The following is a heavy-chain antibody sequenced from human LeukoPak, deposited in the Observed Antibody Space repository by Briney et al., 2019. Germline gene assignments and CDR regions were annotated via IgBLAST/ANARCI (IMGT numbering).Heavy chain of an antibody. CDR2: INHSGST. Sequence: SETLSLTCAVYGGSFSGYYWSWIRLPPGKGLEWIGEINHSGSTNYNPSLKSRVTISVDTSKNQFSLKLSSVTAADTAVYYCARGVDTAMAGKYYFDYWGQGTLVTVSS. J-gene: IGHJ4*02. CDR3: ARGVDTAMAGKYYFDY. CDR1: GGSFSGYY. V-gene: IGHV4-34*01. D-gene: IGHD5-18*01.